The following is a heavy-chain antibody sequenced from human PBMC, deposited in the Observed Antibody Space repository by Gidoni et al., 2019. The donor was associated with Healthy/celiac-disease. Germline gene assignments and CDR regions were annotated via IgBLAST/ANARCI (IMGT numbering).Heavy chain of an antibody. CDR3: AKDSRSYYDFWSGYSTYYFDH. J-gene: IGHJ4*02. CDR2: ISYDGSNK. Sequence: QVQLVESGGGVVQPGRSLRLSCAASGFTFSSYGMLWVRQAPGKGLAWVAVISYDGSNKYYADSVKGRFTISRDNSKNTLYLQMNSLRAEDTAVYYCAKDSRSYYDFWSGYSTYYFDHWGQGTLVTVSS. CDR1: GFTFSSYG. V-gene: IGHV3-30*18. D-gene: IGHD3-3*01.